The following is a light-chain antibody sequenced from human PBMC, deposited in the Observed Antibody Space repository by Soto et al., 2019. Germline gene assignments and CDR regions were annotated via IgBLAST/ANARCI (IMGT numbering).Light chain of an antibody. J-gene: IGKJ1*01. CDR3: QQYRNLPRT. V-gene: IGKV3-15*01. CDR2: GAS. CDR1: QSVDIN. Sequence: EIVLKLSPVTLSLTHEDRVTLSCRASQSVDINLAWYQQRAGQAPRLLVYGASTKATDMPGRFSGRGSGTEFTLTINNLQSEGFAVYYCQQYRNLPRTFGHVSMVDVK.